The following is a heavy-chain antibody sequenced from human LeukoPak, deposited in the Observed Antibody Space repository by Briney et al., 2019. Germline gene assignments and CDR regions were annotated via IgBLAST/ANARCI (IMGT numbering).Heavy chain of an antibody. CDR3: ARERKDFLIVPAAMRGWFDP. Sequence: ASVKVSCKASGYTFTGYYIHWVRQAPGQGLEWMGWINPNSGGTNYAQKFQGRVTMTRDTSISTAYMELSGLRSDDTAVYYCARERKDFLIVPAAMRGWFDPWGQGTLVTVSS. D-gene: IGHD2-2*01. CDR2: INPNSGGT. CDR1: GYTFTGYY. V-gene: IGHV1-2*02. J-gene: IGHJ5*02.